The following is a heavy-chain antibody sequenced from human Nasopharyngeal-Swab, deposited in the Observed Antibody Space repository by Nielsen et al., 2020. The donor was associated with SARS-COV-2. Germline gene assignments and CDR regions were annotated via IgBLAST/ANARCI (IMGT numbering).Heavy chain of an antibody. V-gene: IGHV4-39*01. CDR3: ASQPSNWFDP. Sequence: SETLSLTCTGSGGSISSSSYYWGWIRQPPGKGLEWIGSIYYSGSTYYNPSLKSRVTISVDTSKSQFSLKLSSGTAADTAVYYCASQPSNWFDPWGQGTLVTVSS. CDR1: GGSISSSSYY. CDR2: IYYSGST. J-gene: IGHJ5*02.